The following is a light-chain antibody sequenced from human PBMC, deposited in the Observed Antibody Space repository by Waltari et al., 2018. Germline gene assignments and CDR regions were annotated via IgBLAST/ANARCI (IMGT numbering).Light chain of an antibody. CDR1: QSVSSY. CDR2: DAS. V-gene: IGKV3-11*01. CDR3: QQRSNWPLAYT. Sequence: EIVLTQSPATLSLSPGDRAPLSCRASQSVSSYLAWYQQKPGQAPRLLIYDASTRATGIPARFSGSGSGTDFTLTISSLEPEDFAVYYCQQRSNWPLAYTFGQGTKLEIK. J-gene: IGKJ2*01.